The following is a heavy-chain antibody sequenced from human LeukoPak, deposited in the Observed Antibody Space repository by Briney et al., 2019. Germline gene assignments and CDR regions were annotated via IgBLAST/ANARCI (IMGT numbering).Heavy chain of an antibody. J-gene: IGHJ4*02. CDR2: ISSSSSYI. CDR1: GFTFSSYR. Sequence: PGGSLRLSCAASGFTFSSYRMHWVRQATGKGLEWVSSISSSSSYIYYADSVKGRFTISRDNAKNSLYLQMNSLRAEDTAVYYCARVDGDYGGYFDYWGQGTLVTVSS. V-gene: IGHV3-21*01. D-gene: IGHD4-17*01. CDR3: ARVDGDYGGYFDY.